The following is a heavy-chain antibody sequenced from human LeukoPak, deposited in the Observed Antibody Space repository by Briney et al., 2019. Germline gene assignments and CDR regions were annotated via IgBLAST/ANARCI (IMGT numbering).Heavy chain of an antibody. CDR3: ARGRPHGNDY. V-gene: IGHV3-74*01. J-gene: IGHJ4*02. CDR2: IASDGSSI. CDR1: GFTFSSYW. Sequence: GGSLRLSCAASGFTFSSYWMNWVRQAPRKGLVWVSRIASDGSSITYADSVKGRFSISRDNAKNTLYLQMNSLRVEDTAVYYCARGRPHGNDYWGQGTLVTVSS. D-gene: IGHD4-23*01.